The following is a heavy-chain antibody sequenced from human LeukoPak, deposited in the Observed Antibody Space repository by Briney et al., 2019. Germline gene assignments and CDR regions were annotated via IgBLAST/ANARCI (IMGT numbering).Heavy chain of an antibody. CDR2: INHSGST. CDR3: ARRPGYSSSSRIYFDY. Sequence: SETLSLTCAVSGDSFSGFYWTWIRQPPGKGLEWIGEINHSGSTKYNPSLKSRVTISIDTSKNQFSLKLSSVTAADTAVYYCARRPGYSSSSRIYFDYWDQGTLVTVSS. V-gene: IGHV4-34*01. J-gene: IGHJ4*02. CDR1: GDSFSGFY. D-gene: IGHD6-6*01.